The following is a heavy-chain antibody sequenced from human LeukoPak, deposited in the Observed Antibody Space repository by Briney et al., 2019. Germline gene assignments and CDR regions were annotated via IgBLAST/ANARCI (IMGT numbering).Heavy chain of an antibody. CDR3: ARVGRYGDNGPLLGFDH. J-gene: IGHJ4*02. Sequence: ASVKVSCKASGYTFTSYGISWVRQAPGQGLEWMGWISAYNGNTNYAQKLQGRVTMTTDTSTSTAYMELRSLRSDDTAVYYCARVGRYGDNGPLLGFDHWGQGTLVTVSP. CDR2: ISAYNGNT. V-gene: IGHV1-18*01. D-gene: IGHD4-17*01. CDR1: GYTFTSYG.